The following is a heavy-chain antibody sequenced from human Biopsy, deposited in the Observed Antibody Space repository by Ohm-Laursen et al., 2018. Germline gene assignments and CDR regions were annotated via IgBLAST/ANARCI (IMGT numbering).Heavy chain of an antibody. Sequence: SLRLSCSASGFAFSYYGMHWVRLAPGKGLEWVAVISYDQITKHYADSVRGRFTISRDNSKNTLYLQVNSLRAEDTAVYYCAKDLSVYYYYGIDVWGQGTTVTASS. CDR2: ISYDQITK. D-gene: IGHD5/OR15-5a*01. J-gene: IGHJ6*02. CDR1: GFAFSYYG. CDR3: AKDLSVYYYYGIDV. V-gene: IGHV3-30*19.